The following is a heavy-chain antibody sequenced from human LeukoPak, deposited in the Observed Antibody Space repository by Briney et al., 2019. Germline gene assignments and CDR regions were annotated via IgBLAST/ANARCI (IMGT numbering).Heavy chain of an antibody. CDR2: INWNGGST. CDR1: GFSLDEYG. Sequence: GGSLRLSCPASGFSLDEYGMSWVRQAPGKGLEWVSGINWNGGSTGYADSVRGRFTISRDNAKKSLYLQMNSLRAEDTALYHCARGPLFGEFKGFDPWGQGTLVTVSS. CDR3: ARGPLFGEFKGFDP. J-gene: IGHJ5*02. D-gene: IGHD3-10*01. V-gene: IGHV3-20*01.